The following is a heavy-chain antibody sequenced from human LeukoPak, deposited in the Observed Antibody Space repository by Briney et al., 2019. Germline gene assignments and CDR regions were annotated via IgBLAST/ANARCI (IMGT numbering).Heavy chain of an antibody. V-gene: IGHV3-74*01. D-gene: IGHD1-26*01. CDR2: INSDGSRT. J-gene: IGHJ4*02. CDR1: KFSFSSYW. Sequence: GGSLRLSCAASKFSFSSYWMHWVRQAPGKGLVWVSRINSDGSRTNYADSVKGRFTISRDNSKNTLFLQMNSLRADDTAVYYCAKRVGATAFDSWGQGTLVTVSS. CDR3: AKRVGATAFDS.